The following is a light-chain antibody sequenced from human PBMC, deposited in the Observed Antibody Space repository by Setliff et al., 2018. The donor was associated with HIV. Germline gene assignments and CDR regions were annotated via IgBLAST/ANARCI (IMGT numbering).Light chain of an antibody. CDR3: CSYLSTNNYV. CDR2: DVT. J-gene: IGLJ1*01. Sequence: QSVLTQPASVSGSPGQSITISCTGTSSDVGSRYNYVSWYQQHPGKAPKLIIFDVTYRPSGVSDRFSGSKSGNTASLTISGLQAEDEADYYRCSYLSTNNYVFGSGTKVTVL. V-gene: IGLV2-14*03. CDR1: SSDVGSRYNY.